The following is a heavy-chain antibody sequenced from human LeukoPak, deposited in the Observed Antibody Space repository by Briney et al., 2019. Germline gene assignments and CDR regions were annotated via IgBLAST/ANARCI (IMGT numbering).Heavy chain of an antibody. CDR3: AREWRDGYNSIDYGMDV. CDR2: IIALFGTA. CDR1: GGTFSSYA. D-gene: IGHD5-24*01. Sequence: AASVTVSCKASGGTFSSYAISWVRQAPGQGFEWMGGIIALFGTANYAQKFQGRVTITADESTSTAYMELSSLRSEDTAVYYCAREWRDGYNSIDYGMDVWGQGTTVTVSS. V-gene: IGHV1-69*13. J-gene: IGHJ6*02.